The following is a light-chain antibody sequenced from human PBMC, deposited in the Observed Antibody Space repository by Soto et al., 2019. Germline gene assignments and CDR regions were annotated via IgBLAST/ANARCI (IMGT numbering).Light chain of an antibody. CDR1: QSVSSN. V-gene: IGKV3-15*01. CDR3: QQYNNWPRT. J-gene: IGKJ1*01. CDR2: GAS. Sequence: EIVMTQSPAIPSVSPGERATLSCRASQSVSSNLAWYQQKPGQAPRLLIYGASTRATGIPARFSGSGSGTEFTLTISSLQSEDFAVYYCQQYNNWPRTFGQVTKV.